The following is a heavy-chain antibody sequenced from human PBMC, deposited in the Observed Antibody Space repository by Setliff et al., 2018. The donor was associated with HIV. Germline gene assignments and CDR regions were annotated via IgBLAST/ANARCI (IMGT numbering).Heavy chain of an antibody. D-gene: IGHD5-18*01. CDR2: IYYSGDT. J-gene: IGHJ4*02. CDR3: ARIAWYSESTYGHDLYSFDF. V-gene: IGHV4-31*03. CDR1: GGSISSGGYD. Sequence: KTSETLSLTCIVSGGSISSGGYDWAWIRQHPGKGLEWIGHIYYSGDTHYNPSLKSRLTISIDTSVNQFSLKLSSVTAADTAVYFCARIAWYSESTYGHDLYSFDFWGQGSLVTVSS.